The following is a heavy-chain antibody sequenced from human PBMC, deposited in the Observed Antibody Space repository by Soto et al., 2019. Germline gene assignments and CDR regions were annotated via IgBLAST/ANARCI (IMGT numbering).Heavy chain of an antibody. CDR3: ARLKGDRGXXXXNXVCYPPYYYYMDV. J-gene: IGHJ6*03. D-gene: IGHD2-8*01. CDR2: IXSSGSTI. Sequence: QVQLVESGGGLVKPGGSLRLSCAASGFTFSDYYMSWIRQAPGKGLEWVSYIXSSGSTIYYADSVKGRFTISRDNAKNSLYLQMNSLRAEXTXVYYCARLKGDRGXXXXNXVCYPPYYYYMDVWGKGTTVTVSS. V-gene: IGHV3-11*01. CDR1: GFTFSDYY.